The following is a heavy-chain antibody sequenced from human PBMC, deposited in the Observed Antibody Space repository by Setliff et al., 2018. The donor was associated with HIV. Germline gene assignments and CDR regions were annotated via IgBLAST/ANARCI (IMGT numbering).Heavy chain of an antibody. Sequence: GGSLRLSCAASGFTFSDYYMSWIRQTPGKGLEWISYISSSGTTLYYADSVKGRFTVSRDNAKNSLYLQMISLRADDTAVYYCARVGIGYDFWSGYLPFDIWGQGRLVTVSS. CDR3: ARVGIGYDFWSGYLPFDI. V-gene: IGHV3-11*04. CDR2: ISSSGTTL. CDR1: GFTFSDYY. J-gene: IGHJ3*02. D-gene: IGHD3-3*01.